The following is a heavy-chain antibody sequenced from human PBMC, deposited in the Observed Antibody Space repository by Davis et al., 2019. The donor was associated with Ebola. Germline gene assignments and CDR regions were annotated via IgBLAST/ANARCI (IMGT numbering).Heavy chain of an antibody. D-gene: IGHD4-23*01. V-gene: IGHV3-23*01. CDR1: GFTFSSYA. CDR3: ANLDYGDNSGFDY. CDR2: ISGSGGST. Sequence: GESLKISCAASGFTFSSYAMSWVRQAPGKGLEWVSAISGSGGSTYYADSVKGRFTIPRDNSKNTLYLQMNSLRAEDTAVYYCANLDYGDNSGFDYWGQGTLVTVSS. J-gene: IGHJ4*02.